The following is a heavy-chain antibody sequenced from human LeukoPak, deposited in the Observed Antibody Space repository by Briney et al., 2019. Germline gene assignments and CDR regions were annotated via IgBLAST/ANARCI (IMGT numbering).Heavy chain of an antibody. CDR2: MNPNSGNT. CDR3: ARDCSRTSCYTRFDY. J-gene: IGHJ4*02. Sequence: GASVKVSCEASGYTFTSYDINWVRQATGQGLEWMGWMNPNSGNTGYTQKFQGRVTITRDTSISTAYMELSGLRSEDTAVYFCARDCSRTSCYTRFDYWGQGTLVTVSS. CDR1: GYTFTSYD. V-gene: IGHV1-8*01. D-gene: IGHD2-2*02.